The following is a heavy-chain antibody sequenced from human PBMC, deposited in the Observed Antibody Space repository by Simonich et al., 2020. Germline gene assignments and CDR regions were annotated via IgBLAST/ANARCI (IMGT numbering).Heavy chain of an antibody. CDR1: GFTFSSYE. CDR2: ISSSGSTI. CDR3: ARDFRLQLVEIGTYYYYGMDV. D-gene: IGHD6-6*01. J-gene: IGHJ6*02. Sequence: EVQLVESGGGLVQPGGSLRLSCAASGFTFSSYEMNWVRQAPGKGLEWVSYISSSGSTIYYADSVKGRFTILRDNAKNSLYLQMNSLRAEDTAVYYCARDFRLQLVEIGTYYYYGMDVWGQGTTVTVSS. V-gene: IGHV3-48*03.